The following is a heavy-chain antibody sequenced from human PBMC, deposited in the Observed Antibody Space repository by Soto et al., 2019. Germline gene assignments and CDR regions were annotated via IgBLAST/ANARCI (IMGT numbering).Heavy chain of an antibody. CDR3: TRLYGNFDY. CDR1: GFTFSGSA. D-gene: IGHD2-8*01. V-gene: IGHV3-73*01. J-gene: IGHJ4*02. Sequence: EVQLVESGGGLVQPGGSLKLSCAASGFTFSGSAMHWVRQASGKGLEWVGRIRSKANSYATAYAASVKGRFTISRDDSKNTAYLQMNSLKTEDTAVYYCTRLYGNFDYWGQGTLVTVSS. CDR2: IRSKANSYAT.